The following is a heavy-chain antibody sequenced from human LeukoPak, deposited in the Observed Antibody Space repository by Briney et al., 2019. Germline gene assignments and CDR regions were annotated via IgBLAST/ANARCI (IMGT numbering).Heavy chain of an antibody. D-gene: IGHD1-20*01. V-gene: IGHV1-69*05. Sequence: SVKVSCKASGGTFSSYAISWVRQAPGQGLEWMGGIIPIFGTANYAQKFQGRVTITTDESTSTAYMELSSLRSEDTAAYYCASQPYNWNDGSRVFDYWGQGTLVTVSS. CDR3: ASQPYNWNDGSRVFDY. CDR1: GGTFSSYA. CDR2: IIPIFGTA. J-gene: IGHJ4*02.